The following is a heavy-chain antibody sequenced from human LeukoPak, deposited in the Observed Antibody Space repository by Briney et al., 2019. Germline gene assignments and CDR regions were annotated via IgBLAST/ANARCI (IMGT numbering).Heavy chain of an antibody. CDR3: ARDPANRYGSGYYGYFEY. CDR2: ISYDGRNE. D-gene: IGHD6-19*01. V-gene: IGHV3-30*04. J-gene: IGHJ4*02. Sequence: GGSLRLSCTASGFTFSRSAMHWVRQAPGKGLEWVAVISYDGRNEYYADSVKGRFTISRDNSKNTVYVQMNSLRVEDSAFYFCARDPANRYGSGYYGYFEYWGQGTLVTVSS. CDR1: GFTFSRSA.